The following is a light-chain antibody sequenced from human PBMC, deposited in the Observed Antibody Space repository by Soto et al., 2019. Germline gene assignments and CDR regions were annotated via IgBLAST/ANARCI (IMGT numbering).Light chain of an antibody. J-gene: IGKJ2*01. Sequence: EIVMTRSPATLSVSPGERATLYCKASQRISSNLAWYQQKPGQPPRLLIYGASTRASGIPARFSGSGSGTEFTLTISGLQSEDFALYYCQQYNIWPPYTFGQGTKLEIK. CDR3: QQYNIWPPYT. V-gene: IGKV3-15*01. CDR2: GAS. CDR1: QRISSN.